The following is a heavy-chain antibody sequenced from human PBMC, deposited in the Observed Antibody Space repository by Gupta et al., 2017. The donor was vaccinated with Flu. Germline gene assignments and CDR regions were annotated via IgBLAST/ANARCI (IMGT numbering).Heavy chain of an antibody. CDR1: SNAW. CDR3: SAREVVYDGTDY. CDR2: IKGKTYERAT. D-gene: IGHD2-2*01. Sequence: SNAWMSWDRQGPGKGLGWVGRIKGKTYERATDYAAPVKGRVITTREDTKNTLFPQMISPITADAAADYCSAREVVYDGTDYWGQGTLVTVSA. V-gene: IGHV3-15*01. J-gene: IGHJ4*02.